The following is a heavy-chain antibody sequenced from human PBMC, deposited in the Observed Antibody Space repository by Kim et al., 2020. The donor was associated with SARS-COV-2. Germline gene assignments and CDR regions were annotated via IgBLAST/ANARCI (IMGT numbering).Heavy chain of an antibody. V-gene: IGHV4-39*01. CDR2: IYYSGST. D-gene: IGHD3-10*01. J-gene: IGHJ4*02. Sequence: SETLSLTCTVSGGSISSSSSYWGWIRQPPGKGLEWIGSIYYSGSTYYNPSLKSRITISVDTSKNQFSLKLISVTAGDTAIYYCARLSGTYYSDFNYWGQRTLGTVSS. CDR3: ARLSGTYYSDFNY. CDR1: GGSISSSSSY.